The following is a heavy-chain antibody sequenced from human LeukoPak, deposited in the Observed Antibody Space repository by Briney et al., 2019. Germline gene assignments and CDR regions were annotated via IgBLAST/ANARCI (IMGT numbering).Heavy chain of an antibody. J-gene: IGHJ4*02. CDR2: ISAYNGNT. D-gene: IGHD6-25*01. CDR1: GYTFTSYG. CDR3: ARAYSSVPFDY. V-gene: IGHV1-18*01. Sequence: ASVKVSCKVSGYTFTSYGISWVRQAPGQGLEWMGWISAYNGNTNYAQKLQGRVTMTTDTSPSTAYMELRSMRSHDTAVYYCARAYSSVPFDYWGQGTLVTVPT.